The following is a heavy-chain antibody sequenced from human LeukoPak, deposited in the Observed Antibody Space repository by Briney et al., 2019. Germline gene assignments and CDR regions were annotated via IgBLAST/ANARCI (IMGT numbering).Heavy chain of an antibody. Sequence: NSSETLSLTCTVSGVSIGSTSYYWGWIRQPPGKGLEWIGNIYYTGSPYYDPSLKSRVTISVDTSKNQFSLKLSSVTAADTAVYYCARHSPYSDPWYFDYWGQGTLVTVSS. CDR1: GVSIGSTSYY. CDR2: IYYTGSP. J-gene: IGHJ4*02. V-gene: IGHV4-39*01. CDR3: ARHSPYSDPWYFDY. D-gene: IGHD6-13*01.